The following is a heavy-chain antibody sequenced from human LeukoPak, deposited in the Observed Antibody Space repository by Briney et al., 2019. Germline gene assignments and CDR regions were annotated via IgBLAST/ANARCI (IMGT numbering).Heavy chain of an antibody. CDR3: ATSMYHYDSSGLDY. Sequence: GGSLRLSCAASGFTFSSHSMNWVRQAPGKGLEWVSYISTGSTTIYYADSVKGRFTISRDNAKNSLYLQINSLRDEDTAVYYCATSMYHYDSSGLDYWGQGTLVTVSS. CDR1: GFTFSSHS. V-gene: IGHV3-48*02. J-gene: IGHJ4*02. D-gene: IGHD3-22*01. CDR2: ISTGSTTI.